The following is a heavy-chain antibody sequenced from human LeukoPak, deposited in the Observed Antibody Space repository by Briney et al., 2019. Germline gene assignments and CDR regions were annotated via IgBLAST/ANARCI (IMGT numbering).Heavy chain of an antibody. J-gene: IGHJ5*02. D-gene: IGHD3-10*01. Sequence: GGSLRLSCAASRFTFSAYGMNWVRQAPGKGLEWVSSISSSSSYIYYADSVKGRFTISRDNAKNSLYLQMNSLRAEDTAVYYCARDPGSGNLGFDPWGQGTLVTVSS. CDR1: RFTFSAYG. CDR3: ARDPGSGNLGFDP. CDR2: ISSSSSYI. V-gene: IGHV3-21*01.